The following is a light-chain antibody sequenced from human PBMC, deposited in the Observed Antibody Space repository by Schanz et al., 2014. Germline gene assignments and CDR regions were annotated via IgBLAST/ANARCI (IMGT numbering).Light chain of an antibody. CDR3: QQYGISRFT. Sequence: EIVMTQSPATLSVSPGGRATLSCRASQTVSINLAWYQQKPGQAPRLLIYGASRRAAGIPDRFSGSGSGTDFSLTISRLEPEDFAVYYCQQYGISRFTFGPGTKVDIK. CDR2: GAS. V-gene: IGKV3-20*01. J-gene: IGKJ3*01. CDR1: QTVSIN.